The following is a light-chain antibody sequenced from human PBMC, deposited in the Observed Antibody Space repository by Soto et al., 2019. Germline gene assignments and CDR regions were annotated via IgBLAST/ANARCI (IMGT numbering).Light chain of an antibody. Sequence: DIVMTQSPLSLPVTPGEPASISCRSSQTLLHSNGYNYLDWYLQKPGQSPQLLIYLGSSRASGVPYRFSGSGSGTDFTLKISRVEAEDVGVYYCMQALQTPTFGGGTKVEIK. CDR1: QTLLHSNGYNY. CDR3: MQALQTPT. V-gene: IGKV2-28*01. CDR2: LGS. J-gene: IGKJ4*01.